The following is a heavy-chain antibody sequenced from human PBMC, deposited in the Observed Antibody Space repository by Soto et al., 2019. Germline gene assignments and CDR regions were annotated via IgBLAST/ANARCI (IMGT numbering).Heavy chain of an antibody. CDR1: GGSFSSYA. V-gene: IGHV1-69*01. Sequence: QVQLVQSGAEVKKPGSSVKVSCKASGGSFSSYAISWVRQAPGQGLEWMGGIIPIVGTGNYAQNFQGRVTITADESTSTAYMELSSLRSDDTAMYYCARELRAAGRPGMDVWGQGTTVTVSS. J-gene: IGHJ6*02. CDR3: ARELRAAGRPGMDV. CDR2: IIPIVGTG. D-gene: IGHD6-13*01.